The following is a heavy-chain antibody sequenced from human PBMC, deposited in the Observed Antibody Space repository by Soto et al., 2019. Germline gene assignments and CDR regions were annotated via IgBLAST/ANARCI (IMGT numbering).Heavy chain of an antibody. V-gene: IGHV4-34*01. CDR3: AREEVPQWFTRGYYGLDV. CDR2: INHSGST. D-gene: IGHD2-2*01. CDR1: GGSFSGYY. Sequence: PSETLSLTCAVYGGSFSGYYWTWIRQPPGKGLEWIGDINHSGSTNYNSSLKSRVTISVDTSKNQLSLNLRSVTAADTAVYYCAREEVPQWFTRGYYGLDVWGQGTTVTVYS. J-gene: IGHJ6*02.